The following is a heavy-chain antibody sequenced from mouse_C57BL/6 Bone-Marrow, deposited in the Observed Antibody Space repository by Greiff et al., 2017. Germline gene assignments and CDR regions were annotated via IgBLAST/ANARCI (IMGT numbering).Heavy chain of an antibody. CDR1: GYTFTSYW. CDR3: ARRGLLLRDYARED. V-gene: IGHV1-64*01. CDR2: ILPNRGST. J-gene: IGHJ4*01. Sequence: QVQLQQPGAELVKPGASVKLSCKASGYTFTSYWMHWVKPRPGQGLEWIGMILPNRGSTNYNEKFKSKATLTVDQPSSTAYMQLSSLTSEDSAVYDCARRGLLLRDYAREDGGQGTSVTVSS. D-gene: IGHD1-1*01.